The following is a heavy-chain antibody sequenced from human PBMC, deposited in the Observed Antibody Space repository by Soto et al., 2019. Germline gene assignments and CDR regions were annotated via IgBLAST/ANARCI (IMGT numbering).Heavy chain of an antibody. CDR2: IWYDGSNK. CDR1: GFTFSSYG. CDR3: ARGYYYGSGSYYNGYFDY. J-gene: IGHJ4*02. Sequence: GGSLRLSCAASGFTFSSYGMHWVRQAPGKGLEWVAVIWYDGSNKYYADSVKGRFTISRDNSKNTLYLQMNSLRAEDTAVDYCARGYYYGSGSYYNGYFDYWGQGTLVTVSS. D-gene: IGHD3-10*01. V-gene: IGHV3-33*01.